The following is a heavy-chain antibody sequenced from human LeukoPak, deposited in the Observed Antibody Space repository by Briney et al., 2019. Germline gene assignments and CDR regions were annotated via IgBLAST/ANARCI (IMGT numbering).Heavy chain of an antibody. J-gene: IGHJ4*02. CDR2: INPNSGGT. CDR3: ARAPYYYDSSGSTLGY. Sequence: GASVKVSCKASGYTFTGYYMHWVRQAPGQGLEWMGRINPNSGGTNYAQKFQGRVIMTRDTSISTAYMELSRLRSDDTAVYYCARAPYYYDSSGSTLGYWGQGTLVTVSS. D-gene: IGHD3-22*01. V-gene: IGHV1-2*06. CDR1: GYTFTGYY.